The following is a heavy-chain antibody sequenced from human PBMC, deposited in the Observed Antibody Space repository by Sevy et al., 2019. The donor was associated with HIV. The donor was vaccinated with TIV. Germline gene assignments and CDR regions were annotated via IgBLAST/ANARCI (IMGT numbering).Heavy chain of an antibody. Sequence: SETLSLTCAVSGGSISSGSYSWSWIRQPPGKGLEWIGYIYHGGSTYYIPSLKSRVTMSLDRSKNQFSLKMTSMTAADTDVYFCASSYSGSYYDWFDPWGQGILVTVSS. J-gene: IGHJ5*02. D-gene: IGHD1-26*01. CDR1: GGSISSGSYS. CDR2: IYHGGST. V-gene: IGHV4-30-2*01. CDR3: ASSYSGSYYDWFDP.